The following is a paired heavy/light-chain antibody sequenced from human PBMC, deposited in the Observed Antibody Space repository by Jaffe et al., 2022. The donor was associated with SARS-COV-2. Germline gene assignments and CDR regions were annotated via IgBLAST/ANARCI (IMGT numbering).Heavy chain of an antibody. D-gene: IGHD3-10*01. CDR1: GGSFSGYY. CDR3: ARGTLDPRYGSGSYYIGAYYYYYMDV. J-gene: IGHJ6*03. Sequence: QVQLQQWGAGLLKPSETLSLTCAVYGGSFSGYYWSWIRQPPGKGLEWIGEINHSGSTNYNPSLKSRVTISVDTSKNQFSLKLSSVTAADTAVYYCARGTLDPRYGSGSYYIGAYYYYYMDVWGKGTTVTVSS. V-gene: IGHV4-34*01. CDR2: INHSGST.
Light chain of an antibody. CDR2: AAS. Sequence: AIRMTQSPSSFSASTGDRVTITCRASQGISSYLAWYQQKPGKAPKLLIYAASTLQSGVPSRFSGSGSGTDFTLTISCLQSEDFATYYCQQYYSYPQTFGQGTKLEIK. J-gene: IGKJ2*01. CDR1: QGISSY. CDR3: QQYYSYPQT. V-gene: IGKV1-8*01.